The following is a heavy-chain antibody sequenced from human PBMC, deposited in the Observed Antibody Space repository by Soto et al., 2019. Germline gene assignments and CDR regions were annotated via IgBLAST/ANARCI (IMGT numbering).Heavy chain of an antibody. V-gene: IGHV4-38-2*02. CDR3: VARATVVNSPWFDP. J-gene: IGHJ5*02. CDR2: RYSTGTT. D-gene: IGHD1-1*01. CDR1: GYSINSGYI. Sequence: NPSETLSLTCTVSGYSINSGYIWGWVRRPPGQGLEWIGSRYSTGTTYYNPSLRRRVKMSVDTSKNQLSPVLRSVTAADTAVYYCVARATVVNSPWFDPWGQGTQVTVSS.